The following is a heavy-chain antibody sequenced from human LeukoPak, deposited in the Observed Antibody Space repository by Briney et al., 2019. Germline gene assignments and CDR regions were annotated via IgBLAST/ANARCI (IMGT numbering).Heavy chain of an antibody. CDR2: INPSSGGT. CDR3: ARDGLYCANGVCSSDI. D-gene: IGHD2-8*01. J-gene: IGHJ3*02. CDR1: GYTFTRHY. Sequence: ASVKVSCKASGYTFTRHYMNWVRQAPGQGLEWMGKINPSSGGTGYAQKFQGRVTMTRDTSTSTVYMELTSLRSADTAVYYCARDGLYCANGVCSSDIWGQGTLVTVSS. V-gene: IGHV1-46*01.